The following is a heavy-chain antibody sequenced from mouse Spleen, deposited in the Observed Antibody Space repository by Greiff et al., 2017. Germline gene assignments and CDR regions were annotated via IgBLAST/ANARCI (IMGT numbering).Heavy chain of an antibody. D-gene: IGHD4-1*01. CDR1: GYTFTDYN. J-gene: IGHJ4*01. CDR2: INPNNGGT. CDR3: ARRGTGGAFYAMDY. Sequence: EVKLQESGPELVKPGASVKIPCKASGYTFTDYNMDWVKQSHGKSLEWIGDINPNNGGTIYNQKFKGKATLTVDKSSSTAYMELRSLTSEDTAVYYCARRGTGGAFYAMDYWGQGTSVTVSS. V-gene: IGHV1-18*01.